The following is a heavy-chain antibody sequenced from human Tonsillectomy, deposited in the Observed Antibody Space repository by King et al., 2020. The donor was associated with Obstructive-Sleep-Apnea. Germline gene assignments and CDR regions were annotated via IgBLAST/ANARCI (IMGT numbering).Heavy chain of an antibody. CDR3: ARGGDVTTVTTGKPYYFDY. J-gene: IGHJ4*02. D-gene: IGHD4-17*01. V-gene: IGHV1-46*01. Sequence: VQLVESGAEVKKPGASVKVSCKASGYTFTSYYMHWVRQAPGQGLEWMGIINPSGGSTSYAQKFQGRVTMTRDTSTSTVYMELSSLRSEETAVYYCARGGDVTTVTTGKPYYFDYWGQGTLVTVSS. CDR2: INPSGGST. CDR1: GYTFTSYY.